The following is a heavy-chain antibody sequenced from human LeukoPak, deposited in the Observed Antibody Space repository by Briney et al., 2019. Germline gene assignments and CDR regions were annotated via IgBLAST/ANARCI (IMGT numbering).Heavy chain of an antibody. CDR3: AIDPNWGVDY. V-gene: IGHV3-9*01. CDR1: GFTFDDCA. CDR2: ISWNSGSI. J-gene: IGHJ4*02. D-gene: IGHD7-27*01. Sequence: GGSLRLSCAASGFTFDDCAMHWVRQAPGKGLEWVSGISWNSGSIGYADSVKGRFTISRDNAKNTLYLQMNSLRAEDTAVYYCAIDPNWGVDYWGQGVLVTVSS.